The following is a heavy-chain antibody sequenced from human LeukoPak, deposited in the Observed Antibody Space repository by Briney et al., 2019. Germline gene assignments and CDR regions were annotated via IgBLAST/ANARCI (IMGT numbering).Heavy chain of an antibody. J-gene: IGHJ4*02. V-gene: IGHV3-53*01. CDR2: LYGGGNT. CDR3: ARERDNSGPFDY. Sequence: GGSLRLSCAASGFTVSSNDMSWVRRAPGKGLEWVSILYGGGNTYYADSVKGRFTISRDNSKNTLYLQMNSLRAEDTAMYYCARERDNSGPFDYWGQGTLVTVSS. CDR1: GFTVSSND. D-gene: IGHD7-27*01.